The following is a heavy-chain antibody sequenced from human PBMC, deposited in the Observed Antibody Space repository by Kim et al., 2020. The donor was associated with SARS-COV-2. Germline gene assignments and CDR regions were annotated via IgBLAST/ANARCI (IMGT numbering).Heavy chain of an antibody. CDR3: AKSVGFFQDPDTWYYYVDA. V-gene: IGHV1-18*01. J-gene: IGHJ6*03. CDR1: GYNFNSVG. Sequence: ASVKVSCKTSGYNFNSVGLSWVRQAPGQGLEWMGWVRGNNGNTRYAQKFLGRVTMTADTSTTTAYLELRSLRSDDTAVYFCAKSVGFFQDPDTWYYYVDAWGNGTTVTVSS. CDR2: VRGNNGNT. D-gene: IGHD3-3*01.